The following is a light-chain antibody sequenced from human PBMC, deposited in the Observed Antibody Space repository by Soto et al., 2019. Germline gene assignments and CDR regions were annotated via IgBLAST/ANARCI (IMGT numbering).Light chain of an antibody. J-gene: IGLJ2*01. CDR3: SSYTSSRTLV. V-gene: IGLV2-14*01. CDR1: STDVGAYNY. CDR2: EVN. Sequence: QSVLTQPASVSESPGQSITISCTGTSTDVGAYNYVSWYQKYPGKAPKLMIYEVNYRPSGVSSRFSGSKSGNTASLTISGLQAEDEADYYCSSYTSSRTLVFGGGTKVTVL.